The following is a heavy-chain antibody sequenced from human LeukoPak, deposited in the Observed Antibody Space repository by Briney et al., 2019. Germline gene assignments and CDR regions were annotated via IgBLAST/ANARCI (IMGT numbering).Heavy chain of an antibody. V-gene: IGHV3-23*01. Sequence: GGSLRLSCAASGFTFSSYAMSWVRQAPGKGLEWVSVISGSGGSRNDADSVKGRFTISRDNSKNTLYLQMNSLRAEDTAVYYCAKGYDEVVTAILFDYSGQGTLVTVSS. CDR2: ISGSGGSR. J-gene: IGHJ4*02. D-gene: IGHD2-21*02. CDR1: GFTFSSYA. CDR3: AKGYDEVVTAILFDY.